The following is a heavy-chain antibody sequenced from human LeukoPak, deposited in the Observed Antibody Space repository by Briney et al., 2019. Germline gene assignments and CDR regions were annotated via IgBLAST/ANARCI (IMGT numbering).Heavy chain of an antibody. CDR1: GFTFGNYA. Sequence: PGGSLRLSCAASGFTFGNYAMNWVRQGPGKGLEYISGISAIGGSAYDADSVKGRFIISRDNSKNTVYLQMYSLRAADTAVYYCAKAQDSSGWYVHFDSWGQGTLVTVSS. CDR2: ISAIGGSA. D-gene: IGHD6-19*01. V-gene: IGHV3-23*01. J-gene: IGHJ4*02. CDR3: AKAQDSSGWYVHFDS.